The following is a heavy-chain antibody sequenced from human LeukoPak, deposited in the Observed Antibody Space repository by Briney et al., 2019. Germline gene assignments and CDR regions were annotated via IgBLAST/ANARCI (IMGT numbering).Heavy chain of an antibody. Sequence: ASLKLSCKASGYTFTAYYMRWMRQAPGQGLEWMGWINPNRGGTNYAHMFQGRVTMVRATSNHTVYMERSRLRSDDTVLYYCARGGGWYQMLYWFDHWGQGTLVTVSS. J-gene: IGHJ5*02. CDR1: GYTFTAYY. CDR2: INPNRGGT. V-gene: IGHV1-2*02. CDR3: ARGGGWYQMLYWFDH. D-gene: IGHD2-2*01.